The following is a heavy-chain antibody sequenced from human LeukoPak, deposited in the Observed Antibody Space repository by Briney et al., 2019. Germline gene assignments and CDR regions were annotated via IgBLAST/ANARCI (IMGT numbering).Heavy chain of an antibody. D-gene: IGHD3-9*01. V-gene: IGHV4-4*02. Sequence: SGTLSLTCAVSGGSISSSNGWSWVRQPPGKGLEWIGEIYHSGSTNYNPSLKSRVTISVDKSKNQFSLKLSSVTAADTAVYYFARVGAYYDILTGYYRGWFDPWGQGTLVTVSS. CDR2: IYHSGST. CDR3: ARVGAYYDILTGYYRGWFDP. CDR1: GGSISSSNG. J-gene: IGHJ5*02.